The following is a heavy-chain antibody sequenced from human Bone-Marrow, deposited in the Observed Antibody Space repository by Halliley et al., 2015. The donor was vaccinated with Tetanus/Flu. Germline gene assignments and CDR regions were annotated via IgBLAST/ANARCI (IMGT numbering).Heavy chain of an antibody. CDR3: AKLGREMTTSLWFDP. V-gene: IGHV3-23*01. CDR1: EFAFGDYA. Sequence: SLRLSCVASEFAFGDYAMSWVRQAPGRGLECVSVISGSGNITTYADSVKGRFTIPRDNSRNTLYLQMNSLRAEDTAKYFCAKLGREMTTSLWFDPRGQGALVTVSS. D-gene: IGHD4-17*01. J-gene: IGHJ5*02. CDR2: ISGSGNIT.